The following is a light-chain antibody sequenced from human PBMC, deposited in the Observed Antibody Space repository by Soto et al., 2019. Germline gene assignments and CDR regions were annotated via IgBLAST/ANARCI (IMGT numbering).Light chain of an antibody. CDR2: AAS. CDR3: QQYNQGIT. CDR1: QSISIN. V-gene: IGKV3-15*01. J-gene: IGKJ5*01. Sequence: IVMTQSPATLSVSPGERAILSCRASQSISINVAWYQQKPGQAPRLLIYAASNRAAGVPARFSGSWSGTEFTLTITSLQSEDFAVYYCQQYNQGITFGQGTRLEIK.